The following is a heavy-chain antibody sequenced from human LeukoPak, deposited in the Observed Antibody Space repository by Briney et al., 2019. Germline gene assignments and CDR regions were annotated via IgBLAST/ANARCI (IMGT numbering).Heavy chain of an antibody. Sequence: GGSLRLSCAASGFTFSSYGMHWVRQAPGKGLEWVAVIWYDGSNKYYADSVKGRFTISRDNSKNTLYLQMNSLRAEDTAVYYCARGGVYNWFDPWGQGTLVTLST. J-gene: IGHJ5*02. D-gene: IGHD3-16*01. CDR3: ARGGVYNWFDP. CDR1: GFTFSSYG. CDR2: IWYDGSNK. V-gene: IGHV3-33*01.